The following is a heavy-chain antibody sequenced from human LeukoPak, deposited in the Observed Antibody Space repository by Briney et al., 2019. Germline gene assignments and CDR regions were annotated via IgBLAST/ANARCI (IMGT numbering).Heavy chain of an antibody. CDR1: GFTFKFYS. V-gene: IGHV3-48*01. D-gene: IGHD7-27*01. J-gene: IGHJ3*02. CDR2: ISTNTTTI. CDR3: VRVGTSFDI. Sequence: GGSLRLSCAASGFTFKFYSMNWVRQAPGKGVEWVSYISTNTTTIYYADSVKGRFTISRDNAKNSLYLQMNSLRVEDTAVYYCVRVGTSFDIWGQGTMVTVSS.